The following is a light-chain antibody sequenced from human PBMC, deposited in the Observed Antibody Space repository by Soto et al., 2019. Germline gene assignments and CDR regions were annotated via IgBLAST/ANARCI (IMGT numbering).Light chain of an antibody. CDR2: EVN. Sequence: QSALTQPASVSGSPGQSITISCTGTSSDFGNYNLVSWYQQHPGKVPKLILFEVNKRPSGVSGRFSGSKSGNTASLTISGLHAEDEAYYYCCSFTSSNTHVFGTGTKLTVL. J-gene: IGLJ1*01. CDR1: SSDFGNYNL. V-gene: IGLV2-23*02. CDR3: CSFTSSNTHV.